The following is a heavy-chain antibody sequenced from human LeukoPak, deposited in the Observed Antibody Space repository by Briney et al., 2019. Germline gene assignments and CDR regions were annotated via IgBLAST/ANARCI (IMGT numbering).Heavy chain of an antibody. CDR2: IDPSDSYT. V-gene: IGHV5-10-1*01. Sequence: PGASLKISCKGSGYSFTSYWISWVRQMPGKGLEWMGRIDPSDSYTNYSPSFQGHVTISADKSISTAYLQWSSLKASDTAMYYCARLVRTGYYYYYGMDVWGKGTTVTVSS. J-gene: IGHJ6*04. CDR1: GYSFTSYW. CDR3: ARLVRTGYYYYYGMDV. D-gene: IGHD3-10*01.